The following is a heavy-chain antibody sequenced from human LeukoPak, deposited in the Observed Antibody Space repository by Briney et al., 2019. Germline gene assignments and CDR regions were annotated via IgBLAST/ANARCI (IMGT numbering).Heavy chain of an antibody. D-gene: IGHD3-3*01. Sequence: GGSLRLSCAASGFTFSSYSMNWVRQAPGKGLEWVSSISSSSSYIYYAGSVKGRFTISRDNAKNSLYLQMNSLRAEDTAVYYCAREGVAIDYWGQGTLVTVSS. CDR1: GFTFSSYS. CDR3: AREGVAIDY. CDR2: ISSSSSYI. J-gene: IGHJ4*02. V-gene: IGHV3-21*01.